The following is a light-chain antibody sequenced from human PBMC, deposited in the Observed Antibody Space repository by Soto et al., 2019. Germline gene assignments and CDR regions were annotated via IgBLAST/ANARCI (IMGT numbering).Light chain of an antibody. J-gene: IGKJ1*01. Sequence: DNVLTQSPGSLSLSPGEGATLSCRASRTLRTSYLAWYQQKPGLAPRLLIFGASHRATGVPDRFSGSGSGTDFTLTITRVEPEDFAVYFCQQYATSPPTFGQGAGVEIK. CDR1: RTLRTSY. V-gene: IGKV3-20*01. CDR3: QQYATSPPT. CDR2: GAS.